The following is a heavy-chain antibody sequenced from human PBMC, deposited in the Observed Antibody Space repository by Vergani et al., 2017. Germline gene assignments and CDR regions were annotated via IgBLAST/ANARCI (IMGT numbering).Heavy chain of an antibody. Sequence: QVQLVESGGGVVQPGGSLRLSCAASGFTFTNYGMHWVRQAPGKGLEWVAFTRYDGIVEYYGDSVRGRFTISRDDSKRLAYLQLSGLKTEDTAVYFCSRGRGYSFGYSDYWGQGTLVTVSS. CDR3: SRGRGYSFGYSDY. V-gene: IGHV3-30*02. CDR1: GFTFTNYG. D-gene: IGHD5-18*01. J-gene: IGHJ4*02. CDR2: TRYDGIVE.